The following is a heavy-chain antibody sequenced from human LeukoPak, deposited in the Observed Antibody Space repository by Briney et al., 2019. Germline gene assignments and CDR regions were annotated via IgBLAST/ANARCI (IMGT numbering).Heavy chain of an antibody. D-gene: IGHD3-22*01. CDR2: IRSKAYGGTT. V-gene: IGHV3-49*03. CDR3: TRGQRITMIVVVKSDLHDGTDAFDI. CDR1: GFTFGDYA. J-gene: IGHJ3*02. Sequence: GGSLRLSCTASGFTFGDYAMSWFRQAPGKGLEWVGFIRSKAYGGTTEYAASVKGRFTISRDDSKSIAYLQMNSLKTEDTAVYYCTRGQRITMIVVVKSDLHDGTDAFDIWGQGTMVTVSS.